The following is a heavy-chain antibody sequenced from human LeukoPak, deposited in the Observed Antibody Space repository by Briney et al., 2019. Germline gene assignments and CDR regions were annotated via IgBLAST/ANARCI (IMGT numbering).Heavy chain of an antibody. D-gene: IGHD5-12*01. CDR2: ISGSGGST. J-gene: IGHJ6*03. V-gene: IGHV3-23*01. CDR3: AKGGGYEAQYYYYYLDV. CDR1: GFTFSTFA. Sequence: GGSLRLSCAASGFTFSTFAMIWVRQPPGKGLEGVSAISGSGGSTYYADSVKGRFTISRDNSKNTLYLQMKSLRAEDTAVYYCAKGGGYEAQYYYYYLDVWGKGTTVTISS.